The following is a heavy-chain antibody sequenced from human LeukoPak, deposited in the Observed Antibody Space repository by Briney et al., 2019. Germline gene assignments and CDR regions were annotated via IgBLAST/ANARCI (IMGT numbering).Heavy chain of an antibody. J-gene: IGHJ4*02. Sequence: GGSLRLSCAASGFTFSRYSMSWVRQAPGKGLEWVSAISGSGVRTHYGDSVKGRFTISRDNSKNTVNLQMDSLRAEDTATYYCARGYCSTGSCQYSFDYWGQGTLITVSS. CDR3: ARGYCSTGSCQYSFDY. CDR2: ISGSGVRT. V-gene: IGHV3-23*01. CDR1: GFTFSRYS. D-gene: IGHD2-15*01.